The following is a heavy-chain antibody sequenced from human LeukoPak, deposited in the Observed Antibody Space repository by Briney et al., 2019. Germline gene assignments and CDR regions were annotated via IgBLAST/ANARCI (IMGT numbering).Heavy chain of an antibody. V-gene: IGHV3-21*01. Sequence: GGSLRLSCAASGLTLSSYTMNWVRQAPGKGLEWVSSIISSSSYIYYADSVVGRFTIPRDNDKNSLYLKMNTLRAEDTAVYYCARDLSVVVISDAFDIWGQGTMVTVYS. D-gene: IGHD3-22*01. CDR3: ARDLSVVVISDAFDI. CDR2: IISSSSYI. J-gene: IGHJ3*02. CDR1: GLTLSSYT.